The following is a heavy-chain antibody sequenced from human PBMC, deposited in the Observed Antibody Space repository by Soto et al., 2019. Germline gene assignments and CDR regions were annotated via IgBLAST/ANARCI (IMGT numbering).Heavy chain of an antibody. CDR2: IDGSGSA. J-gene: IGHJ5*02. CDR1: NGSISNFY. D-gene: IGHD6-19*01. Sequence: PLETRSLACTVSNGSISNFYWNWIRQSAGKGLKWIGRIDGSGSATYNPSLRSRATMSVDTSKNQFSLKVNSVTGADTPVYYCARSSHKKSWFDPWGRGTLVTVS. V-gene: IGHV4-4*07. CDR3: ARSSHKKSWFDP.